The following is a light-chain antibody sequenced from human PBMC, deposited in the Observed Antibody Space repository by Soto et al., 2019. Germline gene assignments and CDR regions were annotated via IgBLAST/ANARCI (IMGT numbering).Light chain of an antibody. V-gene: IGLV2-8*01. CDR3: SAHGGTNPYV. CDR1: ASDIGGYSF. Sequence: QSALTQPPSASGSPGQSVAISRTGTASDIGGYSFVSWYQQHPGKAPKLLIYDVNKRPSRVPDRFSGSKSGNTASLTVSGLQAEDEAEYYCSAHGGTNPYVFGTGTKLTVL. J-gene: IGLJ1*01. CDR2: DVN.